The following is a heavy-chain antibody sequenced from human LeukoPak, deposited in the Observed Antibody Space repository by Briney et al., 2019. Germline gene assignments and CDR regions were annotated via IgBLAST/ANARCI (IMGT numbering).Heavy chain of an antibody. D-gene: IGHD6-19*01. V-gene: IGHV4-34*01. CDR3: ARGRIAVAGRGAYYYYGMDV. Sequence: PSETLSLTCAVYGGSFSAYYWSWIRQPPGKGLEWIGEINHSGSTNYNPSLKSRVTISVDTSKNQFSLKLSSVTAADTAVYYCARGRIAVAGRGAYYYYGMDVWGQGTTVTVSS. CDR1: GGSFSAYY. CDR2: INHSGST. J-gene: IGHJ6*02.